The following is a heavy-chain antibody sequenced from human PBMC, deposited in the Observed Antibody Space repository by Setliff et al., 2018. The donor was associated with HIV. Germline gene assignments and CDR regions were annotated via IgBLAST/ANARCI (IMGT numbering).Heavy chain of an antibody. CDR2: IYYSGST. CDR1: GDSISSSSYY. D-gene: IGHD3-22*01. V-gene: IGHV4-39*01. J-gene: IGHJ4*02. Sequence: PSETLSLTCSVSGDSISSSSYYWGWIRQPPGKGLEWIGSIYYSGSTYYNPSLNSRVTISVDASKNQFSLKLSSVPAADTAVYYCASLPPLYDSSGYYFDYWGQGTLVTVSS. CDR3: ASLPPLYDSSGYYFDY.